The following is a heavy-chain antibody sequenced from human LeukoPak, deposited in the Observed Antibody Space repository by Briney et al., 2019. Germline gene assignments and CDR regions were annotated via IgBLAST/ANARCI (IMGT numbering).Heavy chain of an antibody. V-gene: IGHV4-4*09. CDR1: GDSVSSGY. CDR2: IYDNGVT. CDR3: AGRGHRYSRD. J-gene: IGHJ1*01. Sequence: PSETLSLSCNVSGDSVSSGYWTWIRQSPAKGLEWIGFIYDNGVTDYNPSLKSRLTISLDTSKNQFSLNLRSVSAADSAIYYCAGRGHRYSRDWGQGILVTVSS. D-gene: IGHD2-15*01.